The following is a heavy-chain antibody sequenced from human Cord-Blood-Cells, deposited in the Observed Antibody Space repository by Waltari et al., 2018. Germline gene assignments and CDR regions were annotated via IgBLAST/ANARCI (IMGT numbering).Heavy chain of an antibody. CDR2: IWYDGSNK. V-gene: IGHV3-33*01. CDR3: ARADSGYDYFDY. D-gene: IGHD5-12*01. CDR1: GFPFSSYG. J-gene: IGHJ4*02. Sequence: QVQLVESGGGVVQPGRSLRLSCAASGFPFSSYGMHWVRQAPGKGLEWVAVIWYDGSNKYYADSVKGRFTISRDNSKNTLYLQMNSLRAEDTAVYYCARADSGYDYFDYWGQGTLVTVSS.